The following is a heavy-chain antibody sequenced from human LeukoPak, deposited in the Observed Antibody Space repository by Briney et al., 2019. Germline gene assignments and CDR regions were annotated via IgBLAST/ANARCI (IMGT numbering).Heavy chain of an antibody. Sequence: GGSLRLSCAASGLTFSNYVMSWVRQAPGKGLEWVSVIGERGDHIYYADSLKGRFTISRDNSKNTLYLQMNSLRAEDTAVYYCARSKYVGTSWYYSDYWGQGTLVTVSS. V-gene: IGHV3-23*01. CDR2: IGERGDHI. D-gene: IGHD6-13*01. CDR3: ARSKYVGTSWYYSDY. CDR1: GLTFSNYV. J-gene: IGHJ4*02.